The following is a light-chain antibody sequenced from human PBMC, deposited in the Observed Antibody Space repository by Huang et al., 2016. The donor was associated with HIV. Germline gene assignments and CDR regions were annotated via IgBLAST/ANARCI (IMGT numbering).Light chain of an antibody. V-gene: IGKV3-11*01. CDR3: QQRITWPST. Sequence: EIVLTQSPATLSLSPGERATLSCRASQSVSSYLAWYQQKPGQAPRLLIYDASNRATGNPARFSGSGSGTDFSLTISSLEPEDFAVYYCQQRITWPSTFGQGTKVEIK. CDR2: DAS. CDR1: QSVSSY. J-gene: IGKJ1*01.